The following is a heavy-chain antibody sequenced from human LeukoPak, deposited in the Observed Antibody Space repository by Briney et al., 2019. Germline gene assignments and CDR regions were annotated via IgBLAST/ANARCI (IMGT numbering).Heavy chain of an antibody. CDR2: IWYDGSNK. CDR1: GFTFSSYG. D-gene: IGHD6-19*01. CDR3: ARGFLGGTDQYFDS. V-gene: IGHV3-33*01. Sequence: PGGSLRLSCAASGFTFSSYGMHWVRQAPGKGLEWVAVIWYDGSNKYYADSVKGRFTISRDNSKNTLYLQMNSLRAEDTAVYFCARGFLGGTDQYFDSWGQGTLVTVSS. J-gene: IGHJ4*02.